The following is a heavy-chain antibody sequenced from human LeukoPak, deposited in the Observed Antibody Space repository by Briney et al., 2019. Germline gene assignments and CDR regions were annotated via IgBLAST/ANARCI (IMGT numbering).Heavy chain of an antibody. D-gene: IGHD5-24*01. CDR1: GFTVTSNY. CDR3: AREHYDGYKTCGFDY. J-gene: IGHJ4*02. Sequence: GGSLRLSCAASGFTVTSNYMSWVRQAPGKGLEWVSVIYRGGNTYYADSVKGRFTISRDNTKKTLYLQMNSMRAEDTAVYYCAREHYDGYKTCGFDYWGQGTLVTVSS. CDR2: IYRGGNT. V-gene: IGHV3-66*01.